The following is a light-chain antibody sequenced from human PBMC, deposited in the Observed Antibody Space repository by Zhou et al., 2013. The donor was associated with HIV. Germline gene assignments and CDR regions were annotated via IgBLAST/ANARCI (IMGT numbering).Light chain of an antibody. V-gene: IGKV1-5*03. CDR3: QHYSGDRT. CDR1: QSISSW. J-gene: IGKJ1*01. CDR2: KAS. Sequence: DIQMTQSPSSLSASVGDRVTITCRASQSISSWLAWYQQKPGKAPKLLIYKASTLESGVPSRFSGSGSGTEFTLTISSLQPDDFATYYCQHYSGDRTFGQGTKVEIK.